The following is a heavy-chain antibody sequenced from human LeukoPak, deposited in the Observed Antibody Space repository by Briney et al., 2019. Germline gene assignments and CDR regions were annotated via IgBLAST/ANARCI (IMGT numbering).Heavy chain of an antibody. V-gene: IGHV1-2*06. Sequence: GASVKVSCKASGYTFTGYYLHWVRQAPGQGPEWMGQMNPNSGSTNYAQKFQGRVTMTRDTSISTAYMELSRLRSDDTAVYYCARERVVRSLGYMDVWGKGTTVTVSS. D-gene: IGHD2-21*01. CDR2: MNPNSGST. CDR3: ARERVVRSLGYMDV. CDR1: GYTFTGYY. J-gene: IGHJ6*03.